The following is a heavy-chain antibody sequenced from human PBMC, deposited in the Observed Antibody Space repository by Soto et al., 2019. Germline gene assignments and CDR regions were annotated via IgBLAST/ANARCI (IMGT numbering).Heavy chain of an antibody. CDR2: ISGSGGST. J-gene: IGHJ4*02. Sequence: PGGSLRLSCAASGFTFSSYPMSWVRQAPGKGLEWVSAISGSGGSTYYADSVKGRFTISRDNSKNTLYLQMNSLRAEDTAVYYCAKLGKYSSSSGIDYWGQGTLVTVPS. CDR3: AKLGKYSSSSGIDY. V-gene: IGHV3-23*01. CDR1: GFTFSSYP. D-gene: IGHD6-6*01.